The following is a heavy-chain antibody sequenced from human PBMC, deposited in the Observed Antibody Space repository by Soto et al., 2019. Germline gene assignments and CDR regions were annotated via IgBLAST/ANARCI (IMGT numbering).Heavy chain of an antibody. J-gene: IGHJ4*02. CDR1: GFTFSSYG. D-gene: IGHD4-17*01. CDR2: IWYDGSNK. Sequence: GGSLRLSCAASGFTFSSYGMHLVRQAPGKGLEWVAVIWYDGSNKYYADSVKGRFTISRDNSKNTLYLQMNSLRAEDTAVYYCARSPTTVTPFDYWGQGTLVTVSS. V-gene: IGHV3-33*01. CDR3: ARSPTTVTPFDY.